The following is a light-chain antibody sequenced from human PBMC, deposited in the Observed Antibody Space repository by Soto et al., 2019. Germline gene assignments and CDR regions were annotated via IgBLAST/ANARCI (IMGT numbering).Light chain of an antibody. CDR3: QQYGSSPIT. V-gene: IGKV1-5*01. CDR1: QSISSW. J-gene: IGKJ5*01. Sequence: DIQMTQSPSTLSATAGDRVTITCRASQSISSWLAWYQHKPGKAPKLLIYDASNLDSGVPSRFSGSGSGTEFSLTISNLQPDDCATYYCQQYGSSPITFGQGTRLEIK. CDR2: DAS.